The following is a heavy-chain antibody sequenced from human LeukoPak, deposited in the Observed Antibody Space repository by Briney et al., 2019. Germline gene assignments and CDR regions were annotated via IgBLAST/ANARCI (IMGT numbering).Heavy chain of an antibody. D-gene: IGHD3-9*01. Sequence: SETLSLTCTVSGGSISSHCWGWIRQPPGKGLEWIGYIYYSGSTNYNPSLKSRVTISVDTSKNQFSLKLSSVTAADTAVYYCARVPILTGYYPLYYFDYWGQGTLVTVSS. V-gene: IGHV4-59*11. CDR1: GGSISSHC. CDR3: ARVPILTGYYPLYYFDY. CDR2: IYYSGST. J-gene: IGHJ4*02.